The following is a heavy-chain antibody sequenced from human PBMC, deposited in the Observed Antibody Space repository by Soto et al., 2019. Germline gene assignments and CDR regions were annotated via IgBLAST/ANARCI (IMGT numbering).Heavy chain of an antibody. J-gene: IGHJ6*02. Sequence: ASVKVSCKASGYTFTGYYMHWVRQAPGQGLEWMGWINPNSGGTNYAQKFQGWVTMTRDTSISTAYMELSRLRSDDTAVYYCATGYSGYETIPRDYYYYYGMDVWGQGTTVTVSS. CDR1: GYTFTGYY. CDR2: INPNSGGT. D-gene: IGHD5-12*01. V-gene: IGHV1-2*04. CDR3: ATGYSGYETIPRDYYYYYGMDV.